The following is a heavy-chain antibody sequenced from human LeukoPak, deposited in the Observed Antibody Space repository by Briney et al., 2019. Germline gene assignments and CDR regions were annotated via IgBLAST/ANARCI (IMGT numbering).Heavy chain of an antibody. J-gene: IGHJ5*02. Sequence: SETLSLTCTVSGGSISTYYWSWIRQPPGKGLEWIGYISYSGSTNHNPSLKSRVTISVDTSKSKFSLNLSSVTAADTAVYYCARTMVRGVSDWFDPWDQGSLVTVSS. CDR2: ISYSGST. D-gene: IGHD3-10*01. CDR1: GGSISTYY. CDR3: ARTMVRGVSDWFDP. V-gene: IGHV4-59*01.